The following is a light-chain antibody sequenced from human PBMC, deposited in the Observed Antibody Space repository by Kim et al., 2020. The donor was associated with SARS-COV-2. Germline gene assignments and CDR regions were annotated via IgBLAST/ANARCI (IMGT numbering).Light chain of an antibody. J-gene: IGKJ2*01. Sequence: EIVLTQSPGTLSLSPGERATLSCRASQGVSSSHLAWYQQKPGQAPRLLIYGASRRATGIPDRFSGSGSGTDFPLPISRLGPEDFAVYYCQQYGNSPPTTFGQGTKLAIK. CDR1: QGVSSSH. CDR2: GAS. CDR3: QQYGNSPPTT. V-gene: IGKV3-20*01.